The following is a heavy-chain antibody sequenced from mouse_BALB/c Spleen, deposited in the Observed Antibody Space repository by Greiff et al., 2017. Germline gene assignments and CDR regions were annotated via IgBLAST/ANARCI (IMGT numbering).Heavy chain of an antibody. CDR2: IHYSGST. CDR3: AGYDDGPAWFAY. D-gene: IGHD2-2*01. J-gene: IGHJ3*01. Sequence: EVKLQESGPDLVKPSQSLSLTCTVTGYSITSGYSWHWIRQFPGNKLEWMGYIHYSGSTNYNPSLKSRISITRDTSKNQFFLQLNSVTTEDTATYYCAGYDDGPAWFAYWGQGTLVTVSA. CDR1: GYSITSGYS. V-gene: IGHV3-1*02.